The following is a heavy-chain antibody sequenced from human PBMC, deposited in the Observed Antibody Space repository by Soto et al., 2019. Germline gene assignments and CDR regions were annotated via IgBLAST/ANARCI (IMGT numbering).Heavy chain of an antibody. CDR3: ARDCDILTGYCIYYYYYGMDV. D-gene: IGHD3-9*01. Sequence: ASVKVSCKASGYTFTSYGISWVRQAPGQGLEWMGWISAYNGNTSYAQKLQGRVTMTTDTSTSTAYMELRSLRSDDTAVYYCARDCDILTGYCIYYYYYGMDVWGQGTTVTVSS. CDR1: GYTFTSYG. J-gene: IGHJ6*02. V-gene: IGHV1-18*01. CDR2: ISAYNGNT.